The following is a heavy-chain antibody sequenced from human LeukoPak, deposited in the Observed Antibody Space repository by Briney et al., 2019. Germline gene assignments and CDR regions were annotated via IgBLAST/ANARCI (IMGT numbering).Heavy chain of an antibody. D-gene: IGHD4-17*01. CDR2: IYYSGST. V-gene: IGHV4-59*01. CDR3: ARGYGDYFDY. CDR1: GDSISTFP. J-gene: IGHJ4*02. Sequence: SETLSLTCTVSGDSISTFPWSWVRQPPGKGLEWIGYIYYSGSTNYIPSLKSRVTISVDTSKNQFSLKLSSVTAADTAVYYCARGYGDYFDYWGQGTLVTVSS.